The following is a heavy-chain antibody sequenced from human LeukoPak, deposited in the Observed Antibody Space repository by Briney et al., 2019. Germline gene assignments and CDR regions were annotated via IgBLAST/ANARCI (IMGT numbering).Heavy chain of an antibody. Sequence: SETLSLTCTVSGVSISSSNSYWGWIRQPPGKGLEWIGSIYYSGNTYYNASLKSQVSISIDKSKNQFSLKLSSVTAADTAVYYCTAAGTGYRVDYWGQGTLVTVSS. D-gene: IGHD6-13*01. V-gene: IGHV4-39*07. CDR2: IYYSGNT. J-gene: IGHJ4*02. CDR1: GVSISSSNSY. CDR3: TAAGTGYRVDY.